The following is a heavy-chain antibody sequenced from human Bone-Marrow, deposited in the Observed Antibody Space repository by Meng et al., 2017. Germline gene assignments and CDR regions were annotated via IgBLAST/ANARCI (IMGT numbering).Heavy chain of an antibody. CDR3: ARLYYYDSSGYPEAYWYFDL. D-gene: IGHD3-22*01. V-gene: IGHV1-8*01. CDR2: MNPNSGNT. J-gene: IGHJ2*01. Sequence: GESLKISCKASGYTFTSYDINWVRQATGQGLEWMGWMNPNSGNTGYAQKFQGRVTMTRNTSISTAYMELSSLRSEDTAVYYCARLYYYDSSGYPEAYWYFDLWGRGTLVTVSS. CDR1: GYTFTSYD.